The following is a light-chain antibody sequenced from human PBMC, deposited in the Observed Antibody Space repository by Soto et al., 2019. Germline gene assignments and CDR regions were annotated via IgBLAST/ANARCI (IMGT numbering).Light chain of an antibody. Sequence: QSVLTQPPSVSGAPGQRVTISCTGSSSNIGAGYDVHWYQQLPGTAPKLLLYVNNNRPSGVPDRFSASKSGTSASLVITGLQAEDEADYYCQSYDSSLSTSGVFGGGTKLTVL. J-gene: IGLJ3*02. V-gene: IGLV1-40*01. CDR3: QSYDSSLSTSGV. CDR2: VNN. CDR1: SSNIGAGYD.